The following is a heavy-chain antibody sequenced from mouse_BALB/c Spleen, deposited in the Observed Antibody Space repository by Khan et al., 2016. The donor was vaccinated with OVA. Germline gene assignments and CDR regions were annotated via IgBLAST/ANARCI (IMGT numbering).Heavy chain of an antibody. V-gene: IGHV2-6-1*01. CDR1: GFSLTNYG. CDR3: ARQPYYHYNIMDY. J-gene: IGHJ4*01. Sequence: VELVESGPGLVAPSQSLSITCTISGFSLTNYGVHWVRQPPGKGLEWLVVIWSDGSTTYNSALKSRLTVTKDNSKSQVFLDMNSHQTDDTAMYFCARQPYYHYNIMDYWGQGTSVTVSS. D-gene: IGHD2-10*01. CDR2: IWSDGST.